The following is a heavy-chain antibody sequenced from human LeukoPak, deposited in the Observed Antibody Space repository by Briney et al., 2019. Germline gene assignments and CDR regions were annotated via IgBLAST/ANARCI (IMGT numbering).Heavy chain of an antibody. J-gene: IGHJ3*02. D-gene: IGHD5-12*01. CDR3: ARDRYSGYDGFGAFDI. Sequence: SETLSLTCAVSGGPLTSYYWSWIRQPPGKGLEWIGFIYYRGSTNYNPSLESRVIISVDTSKNRFSLKLSSVTAADTAVYYCARDRYSGYDGFGAFDIWGQGTMVTVSS. V-gene: IGHV4-59*01. CDR2: IYYRGST. CDR1: GGPLTSYY.